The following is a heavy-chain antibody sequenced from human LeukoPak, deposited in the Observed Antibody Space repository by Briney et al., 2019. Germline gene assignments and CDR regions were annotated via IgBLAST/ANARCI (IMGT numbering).Heavy chain of an antibody. J-gene: IGHJ3*01. CDR2: ISPDGDRT. Sequence: GGSLRLTCVASESTLSSHGMVWVRQAPGKGLVWVSRISPDGDRTNYADSVQGRFTVSRDNAKNTLYLQMNSLRAEDTAVYYCARDPGGSLPAIDVWGQGTLVTVSS. V-gene: IGHV3-74*01. CDR3: ARDPGGSLPAIDV. CDR1: ESTLSSHG.